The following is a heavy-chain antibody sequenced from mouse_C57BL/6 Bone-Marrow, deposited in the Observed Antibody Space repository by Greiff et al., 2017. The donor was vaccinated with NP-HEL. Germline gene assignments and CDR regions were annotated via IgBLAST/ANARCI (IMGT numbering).Heavy chain of an antibody. CDR2: INPNNGGT. CDR1: GYTFTDYY. V-gene: IGHV1-26*01. Sequence: EVMLQQSGPELVKPGASVKISCKASGYTFTDYYMNWVKQSHGKSLEWIGDINPNNGGTSYNQKFKGKATLTVDKSSSTAYMELRSLTSEDSAVYYCARVPFAYWGQGTLVTVSA. CDR3: ARVPFAY. J-gene: IGHJ3*01.